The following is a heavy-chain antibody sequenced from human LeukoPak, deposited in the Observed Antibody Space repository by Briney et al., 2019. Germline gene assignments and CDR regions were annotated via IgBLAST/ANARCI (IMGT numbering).Heavy chain of an antibody. J-gene: IGHJ3*02. CDR2: ISGSGGST. Sequence: HPGGSLRLSCAASGFTFSGSAMHWVRQAPGKGLEWVSAISGSGGSTYYADSVKGRFTISRDNSKNTLYLQMNSLRAEDTAVYYCVRGTTSKTHDAFDIWGQGTMVTVSS. CDR3: VRGTTSKTHDAFDI. V-gene: IGHV3-23*01. D-gene: IGHD1-7*01. CDR1: GFTFSGSA.